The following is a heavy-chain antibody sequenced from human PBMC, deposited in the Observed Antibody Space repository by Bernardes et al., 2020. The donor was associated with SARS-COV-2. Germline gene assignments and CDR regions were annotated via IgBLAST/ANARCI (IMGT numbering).Heavy chain of an antibody. CDR1: GYKFAEYW. V-gene: IGHV5-51*01. J-gene: IGHJ4*02. Sequence: GESLKIPCRASGYKFAEYWIGWVRQMPGKGLEWMGIIYPGDSDTRYSPSFQGQVIISANKSISTAYLQWSSLKVSDTAMYYCARYDYGGNSRFDYWGQGTLVTVSS. CDR3: ARYDYGGNSRFDY. CDR2: IYPGDSDT. D-gene: IGHD4-17*01.